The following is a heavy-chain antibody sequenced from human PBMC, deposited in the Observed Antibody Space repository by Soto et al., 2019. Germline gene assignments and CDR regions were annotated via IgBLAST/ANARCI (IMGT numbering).Heavy chain of an antibody. D-gene: IGHD2-2*01. CDR1: GYTFTSYG. CDR2: ISAYNGNT. V-gene: IGHV1-18*01. J-gene: IGHJ2*01. CDR3: VRRGYCSSTSCYTYWYFDL. Sequence: QVQLVQSGAEVKKPGASVKVSCKASGYTFTSYGISWVRQAPGQGLEWMGWISAYNGNTNYAQKLQGRVTMTTDTSTSTAYMELRSLRSDDTAVYYCVRRGYCSSTSCYTYWYFDLWGRGTLVTVSS.